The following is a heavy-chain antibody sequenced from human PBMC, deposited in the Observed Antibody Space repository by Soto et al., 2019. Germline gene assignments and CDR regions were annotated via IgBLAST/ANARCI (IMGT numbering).Heavy chain of an antibody. Sequence: GSVEGSLKASGLTFFSHSISWVRQAPGQGLEWMGRINGDYGNTQYAQKFRGRVTMTTDTSTTTVYMELTNLRSDDTAVYYCARCIQGDYYYGMDVWG. D-gene: IGHD5-18*01. CDR3: ARCIQGDYYYGMDV. J-gene: IGHJ6*02. CDR1: GLTFFSHS. CDR2: INGDYGNT. V-gene: IGHV1-18*01.